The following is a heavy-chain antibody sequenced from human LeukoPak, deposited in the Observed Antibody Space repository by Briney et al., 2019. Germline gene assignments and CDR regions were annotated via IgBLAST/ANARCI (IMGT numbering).Heavy chain of an antibody. V-gene: IGHV3-21*01. D-gene: IGHD3-22*01. J-gene: IGHJ6*02. CDR3: AREESYYDSSGYPLSYGMDV. Sequence: VGSLRLSCAAAGFTFSSDSMSWVRQAPGKGMEWVSSISSSSSYIYYADSVKGRFTISRDNAKNSLYLQMNSLRAEDTAVYYCAREESYYDSSGYPLSYGMDVWGQGTTVTVSS. CDR1: GFTFSSDS. CDR2: ISSSSSYI.